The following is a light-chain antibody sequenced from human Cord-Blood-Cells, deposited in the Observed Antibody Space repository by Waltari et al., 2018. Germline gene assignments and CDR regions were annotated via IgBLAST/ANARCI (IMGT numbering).Light chain of an antibody. Sequence: QSALTQPASVSASPGQSMTITCTGTTSAVGGYTFATCYQRHPGKAPKHMIYDVSNRPSGVSNRFSSSKSGNTASLTISGLQAEDEADYYCSSYTSSSHGVFGTGTKVTVL. V-gene: IGLV2-14*01. J-gene: IGLJ1*01. CDR2: DVS. CDR3: SSYTSSSHGV. CDR1: TSAVGGYTF.